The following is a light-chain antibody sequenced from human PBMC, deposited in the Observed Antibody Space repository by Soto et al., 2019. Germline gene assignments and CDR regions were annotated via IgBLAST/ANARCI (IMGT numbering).Light chain of an antibody. CDR3: QQYGSSPLT. Sequence: EIVLTQSPDTLSLSPGERATLSCRASQSVSTNSLAWYQQKPGQAPRLLIYGASSRATGIPDRFSGSGSGTDFTLTISRLEPEDFAVYYCQQYGSSPLTFGGGTKVDIK. CDR1: QSVSTNS. V-gene: IGKV3-20*01. J-gene: IGKJ4*01. CDR2: GAS.